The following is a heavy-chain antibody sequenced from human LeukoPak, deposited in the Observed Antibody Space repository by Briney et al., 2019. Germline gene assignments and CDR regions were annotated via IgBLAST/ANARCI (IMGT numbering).Heavy chain of an antibody. CDR1: GFTVSSNY. Sequence: AGGSLRLSCAASGFTVSSNYMSWVRQAPGKGLEWVSVIYSGGSTYYADSVKGRFTISRDNSKNTLYLQMNSLRAEDTAVYYCAAGRSGSFYCFDYWGQGTLVTVSS. D-gene: IGHD3-10*01. J-gene: IGHJ4*02. CDR3: AAGRSGSFYCFDY. V-gene: IGHV3-53*01. CDR2: IYSGGST.